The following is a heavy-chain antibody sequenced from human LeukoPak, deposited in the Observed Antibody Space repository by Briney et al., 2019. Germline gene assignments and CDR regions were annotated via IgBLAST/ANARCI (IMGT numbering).Heavy chain of an antibody. CDR1: GGSISSYY. D-gene: IGHD3-3*01. J-gene: IGHJ6*02. CDR3: ARTPADFWSGYPEYYYGMDV. CDR2: IYYSGST. Sequence: PSETLSLTCTVSGGSISSYYWSWIRQPPGKGLEWIGYIYYSGSTNYNPSLKSRVTISVDTSKNQFSLKLSSVTAADTAVYYCARTPADFWSGYPEYYYGMDVWGQGTTVTVSS. V-gene: IGHV4-59*01.